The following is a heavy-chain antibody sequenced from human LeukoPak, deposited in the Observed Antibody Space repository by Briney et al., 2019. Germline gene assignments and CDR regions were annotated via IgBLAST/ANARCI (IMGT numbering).Heavy chain of an antibody. V-gene: IGHV4-34*01. CDR2: INHSGST. Sequence: PSETLSLTCAVYGGSFSGYYWSWIRQPPGKGLEWIGEINHSGSTNYNPSLKSRVTISVDTSKNQFSLELSSVTAADTAVYYCARDRYCSSTSCYNAFDIWGQGTMVTVSS. CDR1: GGSFSGYY. D-gene: IGHD2-2*02. CDR3: ARDRYCSSTSCYNAFDI. J-gene: IGHJ3*02.